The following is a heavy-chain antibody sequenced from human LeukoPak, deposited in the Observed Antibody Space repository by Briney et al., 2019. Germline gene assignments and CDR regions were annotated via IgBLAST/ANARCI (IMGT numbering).Heavy chain of an antibody. J-gene: IGHJ4*02. D-gene: IGHD3-22*01. CDR1: RFTFSTYA. CDR2: ISDSGGST. V-gene: IGHV3-23*01. CDR3: AKGVRRSSDYSSPVDY. Sequence: PGGSLRLSCAASRFTFSTYAMSWVRQAPGKGLEWVSAISDSGGSTYYADSVRGRFTVSRDNSKNTLYLQMNSLRAEDTAVYYCAKGVRRSSDYSSPVDYWGQGTLVTVSS.